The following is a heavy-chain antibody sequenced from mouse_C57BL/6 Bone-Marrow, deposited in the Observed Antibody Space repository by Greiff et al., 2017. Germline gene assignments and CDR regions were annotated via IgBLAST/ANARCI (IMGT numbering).Heavy chain of an antibody. V-gene: IGHV1-50*01. CDR3: AREESIYGSIFYYAMDY. CDR1: GYTFTSYW. J-gene: IGHJ4*01. D-gene: IGHD1-1*01. CDR2: IDPSDSYT. Sequence: QVQLQQPGAELVKPGASVTLSCKASGYTFTSYWMQWVKQRPGQGLEWIGEIDPSDSYTNYNQKFKGKATLTVDTSSSTAYMQLSSLTSEDSAVYYCAREESIYGSIFYYAMDYWGQGTSVNASS.